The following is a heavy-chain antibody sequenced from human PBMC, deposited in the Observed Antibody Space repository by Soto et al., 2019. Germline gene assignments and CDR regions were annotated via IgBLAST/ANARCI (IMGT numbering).Heavy chain of an antibody. V-gene: IGHV4-31*03. CDR1: GGSINSGGYY. Sequence: QVQLQESGPGLVRPSQTLSLTCTVSGGSINSGGYYWSWIRQHPGKGLEWIGYISDSGSTYYSPSLKSRVAISADTSKNQFYLRLISVTAADTALYYCARCAKGFCASSTCLDRFAPWGQGTLVTVSS. CDR2: ISDSGST. J-gene: IGHJ5*02. D-gene: IGHD2-2*01. CDR3: ARCAKGFCASSTCLDRFAP.